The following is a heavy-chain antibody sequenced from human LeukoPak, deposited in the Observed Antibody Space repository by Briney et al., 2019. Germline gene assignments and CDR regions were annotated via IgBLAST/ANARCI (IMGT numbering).Heavy chain of an antibody. CDR1: GFTFSSYW. D-gene: IGHD2-15*01. J-gene: IGHJ4*02. Sequence: GGSLRLSCAASGFTFSSYWMHWVRQAPGKGLVLVSRINSDGSSTSYADSVKGRFTISRDNAKNTLYLQMNSLRAEDTAVYYCARPSQCSGGSCYSRDYWGQGTLVTVSS. CDR2: INSDGSST. CDR3: ARPSQCSGGSCYSRDY. V-gene: IGHV3-74*01.